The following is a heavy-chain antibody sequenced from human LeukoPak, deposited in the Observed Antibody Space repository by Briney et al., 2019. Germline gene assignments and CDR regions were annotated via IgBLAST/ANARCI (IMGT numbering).Heavy chain of an antibody. CDR2: IYYSGST. J-gene: IGHJ6*03. V-gene: IGHV4-59*01. D-gene: IGHD6-6*01. CDR1: GGSISSYY. CDR3: ARRNRLIAARRDYYYYYMDV. Sequence: PSETLSLTCTVSGGSISSYYWSWIRQPPGKGLEWIGYIYYSGSTNYNPSLKSRVTISVDTSKNQFSLKLSSVTAADTAVYYCARRNRLIAARRDYYYYYMDVWGKGTTVTVSS.